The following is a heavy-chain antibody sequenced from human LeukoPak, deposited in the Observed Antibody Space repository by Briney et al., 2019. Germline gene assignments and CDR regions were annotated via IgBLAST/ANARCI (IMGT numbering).Heavy chain of an antibody. CDR2: IYNGGST. CDR1: GASVSTYF. Sequence: SETLSLTCTVSGASVSTYFWNWIRQPVGKGLEWIGRIYNGGSTNYNPSLESRVTISIDRSKNQFSLKLTSVTAADTAVYYCANSISMDFEYWGQGTLVTVSA. CDR3: ANSISMDFEY. V-gene: IGHV4-4*07. D-gene: IGHD2/OR15-2a*01. J-gene: IGHJ4*02.